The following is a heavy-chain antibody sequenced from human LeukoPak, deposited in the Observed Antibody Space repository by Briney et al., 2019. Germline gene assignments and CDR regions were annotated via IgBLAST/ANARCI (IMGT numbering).Heavy chain of an antibody. V-gene: IGHV4-34*01. CDR3: ATIYGDFSDFDS. J-gene: IGHJ4*02. Sequence: SETLSLTSAVHGGSFSVSYWNWIRQPPGKGLEWIGEVTHDRRINSSPSLRGRVTISVDTSMNQFSLRLTSVTAADTAVYYCATIYGDFSDFDSWAQGILVTGSS. CDR2: VTHDRRI. CDR1: GGSFSVSY. D-gene: IGHD4-17*01.